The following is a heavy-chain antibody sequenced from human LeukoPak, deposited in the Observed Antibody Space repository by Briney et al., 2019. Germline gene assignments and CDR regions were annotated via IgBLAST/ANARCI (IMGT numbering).Heavy chain of an antibody. CDR2: IYYSGST. CDR1: GGSISGYY. Sequence: SETLSLTCTVSGGSISGYYWSWIRQPPGKGLEWIGYIYYSGSTNYNPSLKSRVTLSVDTSKNQFSLKLSSVTAADTAVYYCARTTVTPPDYYYYGMDVWGQGTTVTVSS. D-gene: IGHD4-17*01. J-gene: IGHJ6*02. V-gene: IGHV4-59*01. CDR3: ARTTVTPPDYYYYGMDV.